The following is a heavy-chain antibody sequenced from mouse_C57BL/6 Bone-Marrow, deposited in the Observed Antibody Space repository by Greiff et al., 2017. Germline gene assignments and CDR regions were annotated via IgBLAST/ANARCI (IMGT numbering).Heavy chain of an antibody. CDR2: IWRGGST. Sequence: QVQLKESGPGLVQPSQSLSITCTVSGFSLTSYGVHWVRQSPGKGLEWLGVIWRGGSTDYNAAFMSRLSITKDNSKSQVFFKMNSLQADDTAIYYCAKTSPYSNYEGYFDVWGTGTTVTVSS. D-gene: IGHD2-5*01. J-gene: IGHJ1*03. CDR1: GFSLTSYG. V-gene: IGHV2-5*01. CDR3: AKTSPYSNYEGYFDV.